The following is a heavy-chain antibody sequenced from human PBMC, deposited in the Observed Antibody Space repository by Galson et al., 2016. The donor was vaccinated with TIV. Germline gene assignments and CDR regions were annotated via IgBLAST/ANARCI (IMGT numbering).Heavy chain of an antibody. D-gene: IGHD3-22*01. CDR3: ARVVTSTSPFDY. CDR2: IYPGDSDT. V-gene: IGHV5-51*03. J-gene: IGHJ4*02. CDR1: GYSFTNSY. Sequence: QSGAEVKKPGESLKISCKGSGYSFTNSYIAWVRQMPRKGLEWMAIIYPGDSDTRYSPSFQGQVTISADKSISTAYLQWSSLKASDTARYFCARVVTSTSPFDYWGQGTLVTVSS.